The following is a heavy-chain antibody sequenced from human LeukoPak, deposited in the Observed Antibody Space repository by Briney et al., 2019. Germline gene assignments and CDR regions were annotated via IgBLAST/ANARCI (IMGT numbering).Heavy chain of an antibody. CDR1: GFTFSSYA. CDR3: AKNPEYDFWSGDVDY. V-gene: IGHV3-23*01. J-gene: IGHJ4*02. Sequence: RGSLRLSCAASGFTFSSYAMSWVRQAPGKGLEWVSAISGSGGSTYYADSVKGRFTISRDNSKNTLYLQMNSLRAEDTAVYYCAKNPEYDFWSGDVDYWGQGTLVTVSS. CDR2: ISGSGGST. D-gene: IGHD3-3*01.